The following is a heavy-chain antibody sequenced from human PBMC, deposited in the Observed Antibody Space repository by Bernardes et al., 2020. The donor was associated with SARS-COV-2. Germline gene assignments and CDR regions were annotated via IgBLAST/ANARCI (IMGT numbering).Heavy chain of an antibody. CDR3: AKCVREYYAADV. CDR2: IRPDSGGT. Sequence: SVKVSCKASGYTFTGYFLHWVRQAPGQGLEWMGWIRPDSGGTKYAQKFQGRVTLTRDTSISTAYMDLSSLTSDDTAVYYCAKCVREYYAADVWGQGTRVTVSS. J-gene: IGHJ6*02. V-gene: IGHV1-2*02. CDR1: GYTFTGYF. D-gene: IGHD1-26*01.